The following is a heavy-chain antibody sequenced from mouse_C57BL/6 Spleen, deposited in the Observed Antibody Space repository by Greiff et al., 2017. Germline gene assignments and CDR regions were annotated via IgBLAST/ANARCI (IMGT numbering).Heavy chain of an antibody. Sequence: EVQLQQSGPELVKPGASVKMSCKASGYTFTDYNMHWVKQSHGKSLEWIGYLNPNNGGTSYNQKFKGKATLTVNKSSSTAYMELRSLTSEDSAVYYCARPNYYGSSNWYFDVWGTGTTVTVSS. CDR1: GYTFTDYN. D-gene: IGHD1-1*01. CDR2: LNPNNGGT. V-gene: IGHV1-22*01. CDR3: ARPNYYGSSNWYFDV. J-gene: IGHJ1*03.